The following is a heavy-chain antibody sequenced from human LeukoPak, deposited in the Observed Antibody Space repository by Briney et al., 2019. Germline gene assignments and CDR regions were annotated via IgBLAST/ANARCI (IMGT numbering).Heavy chain of an antibody. J-gene: IGHJ4*02. V-gene: IGHV3-23*01. CDR3: AKRDF. CDR2: ISGSGGTT. CDR1: GFTFSSYA. Sequence: GGSLKPSCAASGFTFSSYAMNWVRQAPGKGLEWVSSISGSGGTTYYAGSVKGRFTISRDNSKNTLFLQMNSLRADDTAIYYCAKRDFWGQGTLVTVSS.